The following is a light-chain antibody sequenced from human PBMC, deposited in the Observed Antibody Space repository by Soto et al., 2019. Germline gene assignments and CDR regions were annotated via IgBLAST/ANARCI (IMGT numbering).Light chain of an antibody. CDR3: QQCSWHPFTVT. CDR2: DAS. CDR1: QSVSSN. J-gene: IGKJ4*01. V-gene: IGKV3-15*01. Sequence: EIVMTQSPATLSVSPGERATLSCRASQSVSSNLAWYQQKPGQAPRLLIYDASTRATGIPARFSGSGSGTEYHLTLSSLQSEDSAVYYCQQCSWHPFTVTFGGGTKVEIK.